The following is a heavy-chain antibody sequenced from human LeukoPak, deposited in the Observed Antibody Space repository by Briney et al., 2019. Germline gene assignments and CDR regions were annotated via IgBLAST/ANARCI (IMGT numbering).Heavy chain of an antibody. J-gene: IGHJ6*04. CDR3: AELGITMIGGV. CDR2: ISSSGSTI. V-gene: IGHV3-48*03. Sequence: GGSLRLSCAASGFTFSSYEMNWVRQAPGKGLEGVSYISSSGSTIYYADSVKGRFTISRDNAKNSLYLQMNSLRAEDTAVYYCAELGITMIGGVWGKGTTVTVSS. D-gene: IGHD3-10*02. CDR1: GFTFSSYE.